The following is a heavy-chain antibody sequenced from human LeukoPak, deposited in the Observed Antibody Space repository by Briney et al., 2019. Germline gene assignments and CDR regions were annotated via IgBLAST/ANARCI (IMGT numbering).Heavy chain of an antibody. Sequence: PGRSLRLSCAASGFTFNSYGIHWVRQAPGKGLEWVAFIWYDGSNKYYADSVKGRFTITRDNSKNTLYLQMNSLRADDTAVYYCARARTTRGFDYWGQGTLVTVSS. CDR1: GFTFNSYG. V-gene: IGHV3-33*01. CDR3: ARARTTRGFDY. CDR2: IWYDGSNK. J-gene: IGHJ4*02. D-gene: IGHD4-17*01.